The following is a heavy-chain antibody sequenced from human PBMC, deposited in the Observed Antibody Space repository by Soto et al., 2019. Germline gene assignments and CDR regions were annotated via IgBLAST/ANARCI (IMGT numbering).Heavy chain of an antibody. CDR1: AYTLSEVA. J-gene: IGHJ5*02. CDR2: FDPENDET. Sequence: ASVKVSCQVSAYTLSEVAIHWVRQTPGEGLEWIGGFDPENDETSYAQNFQGRVTLTEDTSTDTAYLELSGLRSEDTAIYYCTIAAYCSGATCYSWYNGFHPWGQGSLVTVSS. CDR3: TIAAYCSGATCYSWYNGFHP. D-gene: IGHD2-2*01. V-gene: IGHV1-24*01.